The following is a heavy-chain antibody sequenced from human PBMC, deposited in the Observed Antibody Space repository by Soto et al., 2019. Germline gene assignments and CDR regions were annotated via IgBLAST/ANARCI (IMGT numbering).Heavy chain of an antibody. Sequence: GGSLRLSCAASGFTFSSYSMNWVRQAPGKGLEWVSYISSSSSTIYYADSVKGRFTISRDNAKNSLYLQMNSLRAEDTAVYYCARVCSWYCDGYYYMDVWGKGTTVTVSS. CDR3: ARVCSWYCDGYYYMDV. V-gene: IGHV3-48*01. CDR1: GFTFSSYS. J-gene: IGHJ6*03. D-gene: IGHD6-13*01. CDR2: ISSSSSTI.